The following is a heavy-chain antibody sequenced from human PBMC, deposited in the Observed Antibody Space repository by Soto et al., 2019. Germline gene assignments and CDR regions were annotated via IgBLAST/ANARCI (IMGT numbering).Heavy chain of an antibody. V-gene: IGHV3-23*01. J-gene: IGHJ6*02. Sequence: GSLRLSGAASGFTFSDYAINWVRQAPGKGREWVSSIIANGSTTYYADSVKGRFTISRDNSKNTLYLQMNGLRAEDTAVYYCAKGVATFYVYYGMDVWGQGTTVTVSS. CDR2: IIANGSTT. D-gene: IGHD2-15*01. CDR3: AKGVATFYVYYGMDV. CDR1: GFTFSDYA.